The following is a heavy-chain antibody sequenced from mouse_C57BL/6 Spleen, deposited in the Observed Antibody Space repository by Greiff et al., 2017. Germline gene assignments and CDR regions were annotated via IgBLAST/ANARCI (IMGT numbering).Heavy chain of an antibody. Sequence: VQVVEAGGGLVKPGGSLKLSCAASGFTFSSYALSWVRQTPEKRLEWVATISDGGSYTYYPANVKGRFTISIDTAKNHLYLQMSHRQSEDTAMYYCARDYYYPHMDYWGQGTSLTVSS. CDR1: GFTFSSYA. CDR2: ISDGGSYT. D-gene: IGHD1-1*01. CDR3: ARDYYYPHMDY. V-gene: IGHV5-4*01. J-gene: IGHJ4*01.